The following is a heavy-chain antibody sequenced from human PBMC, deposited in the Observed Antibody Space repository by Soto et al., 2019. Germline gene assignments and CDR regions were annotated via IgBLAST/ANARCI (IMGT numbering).Heavy chain of an antibody. CDR3: AREVAVAGGDWYFDL. J-gene: IGHJ2*01. CDR1: GGTFSSYA. CDR2: ILPIFGTA. Sequence: QVQLVQSGAEVKKPGSSVKVSCKASGGTFSSYAISWVRQAPGQGLEWVGGILPIFGTANYAQRFQGRVTSAADESTSTAYMELSSLRSEATAVYYCAREVAVAGGDWYFDLWGRGTLVTVSS. D-gene: IGHD6-19*01. V-gene: IGHV1-69*01.